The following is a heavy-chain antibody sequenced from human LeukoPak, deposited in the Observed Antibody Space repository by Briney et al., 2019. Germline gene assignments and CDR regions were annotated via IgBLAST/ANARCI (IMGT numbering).Heavy chain of an antibody. J-gene: IGHJ6*03. Sequence: GGSLRLSCEGSGFTFSGYYMSWIRQAPGKGLEWVSYINPSGSTIYYADSVKGRFTISRDNAKKSLDLQMYSLRAEDTAVYYCARVRGSGFCSGSSCAKDPGYYYYMDVWGKGTTVTVSS. CDR3: ARVRGSGFCSGSSCAKDPGYYYYMDV. D-gene: IGHD2-2*01. CDR1: GFTFSGYY. CDR2: INPSGSTI. V-gene: IGHV3-11*01.